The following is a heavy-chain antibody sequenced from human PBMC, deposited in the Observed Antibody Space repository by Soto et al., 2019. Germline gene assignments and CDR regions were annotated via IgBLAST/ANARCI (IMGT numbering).Heavy chain of an antibody. CDR2: IWYDGSNK. Sequence: GGSLRLSCAASGFTFSSYGMHWVRQAPGKGLEWVAVIWYDGSNKYYADSVRGRFTISRDNSKNTLFLQMNSLRGDDTAVYYCARDLRSSGCYWGQGTLVTAPQ. J-gene: IGHJ4*02. CDR1: GFTFSSYG. CDR3: ARDLRSSGCY. V-gene: IGHV3-33*01. D-gene: IGHD6-19*01.